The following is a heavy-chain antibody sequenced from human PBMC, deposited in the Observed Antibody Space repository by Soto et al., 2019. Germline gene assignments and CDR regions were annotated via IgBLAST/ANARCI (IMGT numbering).Heavy chain of an antibody. J-gene: IGHJ4*02. V-gene: IGHV1-69*01. D-gene: IGHD4-17*01. CDR2: IIPIFGTA. CDR1: GGTFSSYA. CDR3: ARERESLFDYGATCPLDY. Sequence: QVQLVQSGAEVKKPGSSVKVSCKASGGTFSSYAISWVRQAPGQGLEWMGGIIPIFGTANYAQKFQGRVTITADESTSTAYMELSSLRSEDTAVYYCARERESLFDYGATCPLDYWGQGTLVTVAS.